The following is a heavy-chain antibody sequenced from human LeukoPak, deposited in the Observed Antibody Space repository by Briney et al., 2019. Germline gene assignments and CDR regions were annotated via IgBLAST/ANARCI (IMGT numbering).Heavy chain of an antibody. Sequence: ASVKVSCKASGGTFSSYAISWVRQAPGQGLEWMGGIVPIFGTANYAQKFQGRVTITADESTSTAYMELSSLRSEDTAVCYCARGHGYYYGMDVWGKGTTVTVSS. CDR1: GGTFSSYA. D-gene: IGHD4-17*01. CDR3: ARGHGYYYGMDV. J-gene: IGHJ6*04. V-gene: IGHV1-69*13. CDR2: IVPIFGTA.